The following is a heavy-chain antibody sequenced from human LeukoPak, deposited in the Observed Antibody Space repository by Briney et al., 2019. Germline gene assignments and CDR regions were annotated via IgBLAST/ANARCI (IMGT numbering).Heavy chain of an antibody. V-gene: IGHV3-23*01. CDR3: AKDRDIAAAGPLDY. CDR1: GFTFSSYG. Sequence: QPGGSLRLSCAASGFTFSSYGMSWVRQAPGKGLEWVSAISGSGGSTYYADSVKGRFTISRDNSKNTLYLQMNSLRAEDTAVYYCAKDRDIAAAGPLDYWGQGTLVTVSS. D-gene: IGHD6-13*01. CDR2: ISGSGGST. J-gene: IGHJ4*02.